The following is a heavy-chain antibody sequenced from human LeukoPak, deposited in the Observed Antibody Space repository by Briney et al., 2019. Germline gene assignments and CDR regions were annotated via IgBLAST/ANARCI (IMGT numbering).Heavy chain of an antibody. V-gene: IGHV3-9*01. Sequence: PGGSLRLSCAVSGFTFRDYAIHWVRHAPGKGLEWGCGITWRSDFIAYADSVRDRFIISRDNARNSVYLQMSSLGPEDTAFYYCAKDLARPTSPRVYALDSWGQGTVVTVSS. CDR2: ITWRSDFI. CDR1: GFTFRDYA. D-gene: IGHD3-16*01. J-gene: IGHJ3*01. CDR3: AKDLARPTSPRVYALDS.